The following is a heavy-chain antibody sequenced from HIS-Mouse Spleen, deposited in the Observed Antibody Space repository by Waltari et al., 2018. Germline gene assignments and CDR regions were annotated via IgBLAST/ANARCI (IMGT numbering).Heavy chain of an antibody. CDR1: GGSFSGYY. Sequence: QVQLQQWGAGLLKPSETLSLTCAVYGGSFSGYYWSWIRQPPGKGLEWIGEINHSGSTNYNQSLKSRVTISVDTSKNQFSLKLSSVTAADTAVYYCARGRDSGSYYFDYWGQGTLVTVSS. CDR2: INHSGST. CDR3: ARGRDSGSYYFDY. J-gene: IGHJ4*02. V-gene: IGHV4-34*01. D-gene: IGHD1-26*01.